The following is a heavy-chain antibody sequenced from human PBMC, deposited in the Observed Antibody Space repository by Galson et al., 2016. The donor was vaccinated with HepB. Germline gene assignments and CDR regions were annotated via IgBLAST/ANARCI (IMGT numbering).Heavy chain of an antibody. D-gene: IGHD3-9*01. CDR1: GGSVSSGSYY. CDR2: IYYSGST. V-gene: IGHV4-30-4*08. Sequence: VSGGSVSSGSYYWSWVRQPPGKGLEWIGYIYYSGSTYYNPSLKSRVTISVDTSKNQFSLKLSSVTAADTAVYYCARGDDILTGTYYFDYWGQGTLVTVSS. J-gene: IGHJ4*02. CDR3: ARGDDILTGTYYFDY.